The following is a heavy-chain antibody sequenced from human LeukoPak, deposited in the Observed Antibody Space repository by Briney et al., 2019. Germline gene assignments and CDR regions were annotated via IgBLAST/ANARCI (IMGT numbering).Heavy chain of an antibody. CDR2: FDPEDGET. CDR1: GYTLTELS. CDR3: ARGSGGYDQIFDM. D-gene: IGHD5-12*01. V-gene: IGHV1-24*01. Sequence: GASVKVSCKVSGYTLTELSMHWVRQAPGKGLEWTGGFDPEDGETIYAQKFQGRVTMTEDMSTSTVYMELSSLRSEDTAVYYCARGSGGYDQIFDMWGQGTMVTVSS. J-gene: IGHJ3*02.